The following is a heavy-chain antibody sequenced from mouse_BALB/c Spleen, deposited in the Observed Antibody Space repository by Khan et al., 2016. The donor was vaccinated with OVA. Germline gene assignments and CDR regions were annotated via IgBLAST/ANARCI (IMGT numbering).Heavy chain of an antibody. Sequence: EVELVESGPGLVKPSQSLSLTCTVTGYSITSNYAWNWIRQFPGNKLEWMGYISYSGSTSYNPSLKSRISITRDTSKNQFFLQLNSVTTEDTATYYSARKNDYGYAVDYWGQGTSVTVSS. CDR3: ARKNDYGYAVDY. D-gene: IGHD1-1*01. CDR2: ISYSGST. J-gene: IGHJ4*01. V-gene: IGHV3-2*02. CDR1: GYSITSNYA.